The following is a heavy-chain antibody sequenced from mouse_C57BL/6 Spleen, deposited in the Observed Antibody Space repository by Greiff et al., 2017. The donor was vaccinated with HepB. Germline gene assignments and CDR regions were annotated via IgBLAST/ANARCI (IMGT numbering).Heavy chain of an antibody. CDR1: GYAFSSSW. V-gene: IGHV1-82*01. D-gene: IGHD1-1*01. CDR3: AREEVYYYGSSSWFAY. CDR2: IYPGDGDT. Sequence: VQLQQSGPELVKPGASVKISCKASGYAFSSSWMNWVKQRPGKGLEWIGRIYPGDGDTNYNGKFKGKATLTADKSSSTAYMQLSSLTSEDSAFYFCAREEVYYYGSSSWFAYWGQGTLVTVSA. J-gene: IGHJ3*01.